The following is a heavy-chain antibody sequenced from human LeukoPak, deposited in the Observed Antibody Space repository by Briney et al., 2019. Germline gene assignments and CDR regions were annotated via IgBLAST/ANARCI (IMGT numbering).Heavy chain of an antibody. CDR1: GFTFSSYA. D-gene: IGHD6-19*01. Sequence: GASLRLSCAASGFTFSSYARSWVRQAPGKGLEWVSAISGSGGSTYYADSVKGRFTISRDNSKNTLYLQMISLRAEDTAVYYCAKARKQWLVLGWFDPWGQGTLVTVSS. J-gene: IGHJ5*02. CDR3: AKARKQWLVLGWFDP. V-gene: IGHV3-23*01. CDR2: ISGSGGST.